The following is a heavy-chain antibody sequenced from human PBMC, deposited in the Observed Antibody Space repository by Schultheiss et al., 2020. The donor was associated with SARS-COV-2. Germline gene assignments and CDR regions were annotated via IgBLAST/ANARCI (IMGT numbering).Heavy chain of an antibody. D-gene: IGHD3-3*01. CDR3: ARTGPTSGRFLEWPKTDNWFDP. CDR2: TYYRSKWYD. Sequence: SQTLSLTCAISGDSVSSNSATWNWIRQSPSRGLEWLGRTYYRSKWYDDYAVSVKSRITINPDTSENQFSLKLSSVTAADTAVYYCARTGPTSGRFLEWPKTDNWFDPWGQGTLVTVSS. CDR1: GDSVSSNSAT. V-gene: IGHV6-1*01. J-gene: IGHJ5*02.